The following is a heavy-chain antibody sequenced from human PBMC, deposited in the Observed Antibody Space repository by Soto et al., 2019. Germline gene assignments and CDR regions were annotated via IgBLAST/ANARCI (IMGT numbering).Heavy chain of an antibody. V-gene: IGHV3-23*01. CDR1: GFSFSIYA. J-gene: IGHJ3*02. CDR2: IGLGNDDT. Sequence: VHLLESGGGLVQPGGSLRLSCAASGFSFSIYAMSWVRQAPGKGLECVSGIGLGNDDTYYADSVKGRFIISRDNSKYTVSLQMNGLRVEDTAIYYCAKDRMDHNSVWDPFDIWGQGTTVTVSS. CDR3: AKDRMDHNSVWDPFDI. D-gene: IGHD1-20*01.